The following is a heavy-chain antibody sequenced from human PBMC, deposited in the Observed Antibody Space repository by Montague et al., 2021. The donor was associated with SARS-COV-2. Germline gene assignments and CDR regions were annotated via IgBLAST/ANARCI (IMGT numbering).Heavy chain of an antibody. CDR2: IFRSGDS. V-gene: IGHV4-4*02. CDR3: VRGGTMTVGVFDY. CDR1: GDSISNSNW. J-gene: IGHJ4*02. Sequence: SETLSLTCTVSGDSISNSNWWTLVRQSPGRGLEWIGEIFRSGDSNYNPSLKSRVTMSVDMSRNQFSLSLSNVTAADTAIYYCVRGGTMTVGVFDYWGQGTLVTVSS. D-gene: IGHD3-22*01.